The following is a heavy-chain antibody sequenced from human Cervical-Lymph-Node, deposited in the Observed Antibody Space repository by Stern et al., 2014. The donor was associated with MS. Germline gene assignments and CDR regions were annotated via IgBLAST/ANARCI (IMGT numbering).Heavy chain of an antibody. Sequence: QMQLVQSGTKMQKPGASVKVSCKASGYTLTAFFIHLVRQVPGQGLEWMGRLNPNSDDPTYAQNFQDRVTLTRDTSIGTAYLELSRLTSADTAVYYCAREATRIVVGIDYWGQGTQVTVSS. CDR1: GYTLTAFF. CDR2: LNPNSDDP. D-gene: IGHD3-22*01. J-gene: IGHJ4*02. CDR3: AREATRIVVGIDY. V-gene: IGHV1-2*06.